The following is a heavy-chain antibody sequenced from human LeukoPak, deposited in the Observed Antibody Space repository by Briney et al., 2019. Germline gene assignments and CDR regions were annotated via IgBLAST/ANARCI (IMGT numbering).Heavy chain of an antibody. D-gene: IGHD6-13*01. V-gene: IGHV4-39*07. CDR1: GGSISSSYYY. CDR3: ARDHGQHLFDY. Sequence: SETLSLTCTVSGGSISSSYYYWGWIRQPPGKGLEWIGSIYYSGSTYYNPSLKSRVTISVDTSKNQFSLKLGSVTAADTAVYYCARDHGQHLFDYWGQGTLVTVSS. J-gene: IGHJ4*02. CDR2: IYYSGST.